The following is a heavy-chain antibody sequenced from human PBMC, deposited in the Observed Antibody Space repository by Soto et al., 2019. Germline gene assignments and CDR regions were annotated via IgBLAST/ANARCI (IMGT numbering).Heavy chain of an antibody. CDR2: IIPMFGTP. V-gene: IGHV1-69*01. CDR3: ARVIGGSGWYGSFGS. Sequence: QVQLMQSGAEVKKPGSSVKVSCKASGGSFSSYAINWVRQAPGQGLEWMGGIIPMFGTPNYAQKFQGRVNITADDSTNTAYMGVGSLRSEETAVYYCARVIGGSGWYGSFGSWGQGTLVTVSS. CDR1: GGSFSSYA. J-gene: IGHJ4*02. D-gene: IGHD6-19*01.